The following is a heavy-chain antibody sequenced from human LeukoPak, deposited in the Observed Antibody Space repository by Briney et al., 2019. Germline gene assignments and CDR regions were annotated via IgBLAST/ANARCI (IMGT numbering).Heavy chain of an antibody. CDR3: ARDVPILDTDGYDAFDI. D-gene: IGHD5-24*01. Sequence: ASVKVSCKASGYTFTCYYIHWVRQAPGQGLEWMGWINPHSGGTNYAQKFQGGVTMTWDTSISTAYMELSRLTSDDTAVYYCARDVPILDTDGYDAFDIWGQGTLVPVS. V-gene: IGHV1-2*02. CDR1: GYTFTCYY. CDR2: INPHSGGT. J-gene: IGHJ3*02.